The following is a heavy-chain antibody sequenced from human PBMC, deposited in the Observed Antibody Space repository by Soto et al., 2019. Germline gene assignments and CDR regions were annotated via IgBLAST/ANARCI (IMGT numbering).Heavy chain of an antibody. CDR3: VRAIAAADSA. J-gene: IGHJ1*01. CDR2: IKQDGSVK. Sequence: EVQLVESGGGLVQPGGSLRLSCAASGFTFSDYWMNWVRQAPGKGLEWVANIKQDGSVKYYVDSVKGRFTISRDNAKNSLFLQMNSLRAEDTAVYYCVRAIAAADSAWGQGTLVTVSS. V-gene: IGHV3-7*01. D-gene: IGHD6-13*01. CDR1: GFTFSDYW.